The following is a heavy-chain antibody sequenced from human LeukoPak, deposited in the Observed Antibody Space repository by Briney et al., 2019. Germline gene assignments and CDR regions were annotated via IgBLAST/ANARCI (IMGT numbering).Heavy chain of an antibody. J-gene: IGHJ5*02. V-gene: IGHV3-23*01. CDR3: AKTNGYPNWFGP. Sequence: PGGSLRLSCAASGFAFSASAMGWVRQAPWKGLEWVSSIQANGIGTYYADSVKGRFSISRDNSKNTLSLQMNSLRADDTAVYYCAKTNGYPNWFGPWGQGTLVTVSS. CDR1: GFAFSASA. CDR2: IQANGIGT. D-gene: IGHD3-16*02.